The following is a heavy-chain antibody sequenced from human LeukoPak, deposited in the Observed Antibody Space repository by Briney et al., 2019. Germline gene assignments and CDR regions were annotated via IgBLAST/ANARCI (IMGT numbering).Heavy chain of an antibody. J-gene: IGHJ3*02. CDR1: GGSISSYY. Sequence: SETLSLTCTVSGGSISSYYWSWIRQPPGKGLEWIGYIYYSGSTNYNPSLKSRVTISVDTSKKQFSLKLSSVTAADTAVYYCARGTRTGTTPSGAFDIWGQGTMVTVSS. CDR3: ARGTRTGTTPSGAFDI. V-gene: IGHV4-59*01. D-gene: IGHD1-1*01. CDR2: IYYSGST.